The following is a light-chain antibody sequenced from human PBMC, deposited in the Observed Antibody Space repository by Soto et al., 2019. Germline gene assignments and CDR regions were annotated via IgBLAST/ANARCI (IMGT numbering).Light chain of an antibody. Sequence: IVMTQSPDSLAVSLGERATINCKSSRTVFYRSDSNRYLAWYQKKSGQPPKLLIYWTSTRESGVPDRFSGSGSVTDFTLTISSLQAEDVATYYCQQYYPLPLPFGGGTKVDIK. V-gene: IGKV4-1*01. J-gene: IGKJ4*01. CDR3: QQYYPLPLP. CDR1: RTVFYRSDSNRY. CDR2: WTS.